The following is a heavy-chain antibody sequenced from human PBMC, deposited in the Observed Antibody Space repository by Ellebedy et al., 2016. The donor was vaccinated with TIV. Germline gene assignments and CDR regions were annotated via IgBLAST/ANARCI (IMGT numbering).Heavy chain of an antibody. D-gene: IGHD5-12*01. Sequence: GESLKISCKGSRYSFTSYWISWVRQMPGKGLEWMGRIDPSDSYTNYSPSFQGHVTISADKSITTSYLQWSSLKASDTARYYCARHRERGGYHSGWFDPWGQGTLVTVSS. V-gene: IGHV5-10-1*01. CDR2: IDPSDSYT. CDR1: RYSFTSYW. J-gene: IGHJ5*02. CDR3: ARHRERGGYHSGWFDP.